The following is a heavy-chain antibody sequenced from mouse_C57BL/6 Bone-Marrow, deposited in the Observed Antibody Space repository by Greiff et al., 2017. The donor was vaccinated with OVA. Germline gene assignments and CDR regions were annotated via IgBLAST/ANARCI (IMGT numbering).Heavy chain of an antibody. CDR2: ISPGDGDT. CDR3: ARHEDGYYASYFDY. J-gene: IGHJ2*01. Sequence: VMLVESGPELVKPGASVKISCKASGYAFSSSWMNWVKQRPGKGLEWIGRISPGDGDTNYNGKFKGKATLTADKSSSTAYMQLSSLTSEDSAVYFCARHEDGYYASYFDYWGQGTTLTVSS. D-gene: IGHD2-3*01. CDR1: GYAFSSSW. V-gene: IGHV1-82*01.